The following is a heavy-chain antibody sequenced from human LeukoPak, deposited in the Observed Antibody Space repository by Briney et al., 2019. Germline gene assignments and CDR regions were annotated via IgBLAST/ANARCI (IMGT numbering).Heavy chain of an antibody. CDR2: IYTSGST. CDR3: ARDNYYDTSGYFDY. V-gene: IGHV4-61*02. CDR1: GGSISSGSYY. J-gene: IGHJ4*02. D-gene: IGHD3-22*01. Sequence: SQTLSLTCTVSGGSISSGSYYWSWIRQPAGKGLEWIGRIYTSGSTTYNPSLKSRFTISVDTSKNQFSLKLSSVSAADTAVCYCARDNYYDTSGYFDYWGQGTLVTVSS.